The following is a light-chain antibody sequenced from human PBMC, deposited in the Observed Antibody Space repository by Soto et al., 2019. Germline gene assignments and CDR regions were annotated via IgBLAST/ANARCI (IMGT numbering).Light chain of an antibody. V-gene: IGLV1-51*02. Sequence: QSVLTQPPSVSAAPGQKVTISCSGSSSNIGNNYVSWYQHLPGTAPKLLIYENNKPPSGIAARCSGSKSGTSSTLGITGLLTGEEAEYYCGTWQSSLRAWVFGGGTKVTVL. CDR3: GTWQSSLRAWV. CDR1: SSNIGNNY. J-gene: IGLJ2*01. CDR2: ENN.